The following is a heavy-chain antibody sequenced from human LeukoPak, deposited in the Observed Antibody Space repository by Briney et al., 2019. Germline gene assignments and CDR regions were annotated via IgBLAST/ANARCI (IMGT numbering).Heavy chain of an antibody. V-gene: IGHV1-2*02. D-gene: IGHD3-3*01. CDR3: ARDRGIFGVVIAYYYMDV. CDR2: INPNSGST. CDR1: GYTFTGYY. J-gene: IGHJ6*03. Sequence: PGASVKVSCKASGYTFTGYYMHWVRQAPGQGLEWMGWINPNSGSTNYAQKFQGRVTMTRDTSISTAYMELSRLRSDDTAVYYCARDRGIFGVVIAYYYMDVWGKGTTVTVSS.